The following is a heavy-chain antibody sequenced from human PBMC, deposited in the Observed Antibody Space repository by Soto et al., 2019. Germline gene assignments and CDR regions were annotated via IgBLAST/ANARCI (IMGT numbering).Heavy chain of an antibody. CDR1: GFSLSTSGAG. Sequence: QITLKESGPPLVKPTPTLTLTCTFSGFSLSTSGAGVGWIRQPPGQALEWLALISWKDDKRYNPGLKSRLTITKASSENQVVLTVTNRDPVDTGTYFCAHRYGGNYYRCYFDYWGQGPLVTVS. V-gene: IGHV2-5*01. CDR3: AHRYGGNYYRCYFDY. D-gene: IGHD1-26*01. J-gene: IGHJ4*02. CDR2: ISWKDDK.